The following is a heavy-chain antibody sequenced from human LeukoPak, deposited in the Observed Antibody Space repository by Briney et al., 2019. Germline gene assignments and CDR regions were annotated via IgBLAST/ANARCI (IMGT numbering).Heavy chain of an antibody. Sequence: GGSLRLSCAASGFTFSSYAMSWVRQAPGKGLEWVSAISGSGGSTYYADSVKGRFTISRDNSKNTLYLQMNSLRAEDTAVYYCAEGTTVVMYYFDYWGQGTLVTVSS. CDR2: ISGSGGST. J-gene: IGHJ4*02. D-gene: IGHD4-23*01. CDR3: AEGTTVVMYYFDY. CDR1: GFTFSSYA. V-gene: IGHV3-23*01.